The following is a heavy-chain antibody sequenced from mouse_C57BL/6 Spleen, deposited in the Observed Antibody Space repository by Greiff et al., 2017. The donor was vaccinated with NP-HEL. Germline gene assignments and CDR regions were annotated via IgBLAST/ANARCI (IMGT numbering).Heavy chain of an antibody. CDR3: ASDYYGRSLFAY. D-gene: IGHD1-1*01. CDR2: INPNNGGT. V-gene: IGHV1-22*01. J-gene: IGHJ3*01. Sequence: VQLQQSGPELVKPGASVKMSCKASGYTFTDYNMHWVKQSHGKSLEWIGYINPNNGGTSYNQKFKGKATLTVNKSSSTAYMELRSLTSEDSAVYYCASDYYGRSLFAYWGQGTLVTV. CDR1: GYTFTDYN.